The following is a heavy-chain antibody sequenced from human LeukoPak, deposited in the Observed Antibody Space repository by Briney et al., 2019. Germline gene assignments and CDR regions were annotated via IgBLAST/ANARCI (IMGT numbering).Heavy chain of an antibody. J-gene: IGHJ5*02. CDR3: AIGSIRLGFDL. Sequence: SETLSLTCAVSGGSFSGYIWSWIRQPPGKGLEWIGEINHSGSTNYNPSLKSRVTISIDASKNQFSLNLSSVTAADTAVYYCAIGSIRLGFDLWGQGTLVTVSS. D-gene: IGHD2-15*01. CDR2: INHSGST. V-gene: IGHV4-34*01. CDR1: GGSFSGYI.